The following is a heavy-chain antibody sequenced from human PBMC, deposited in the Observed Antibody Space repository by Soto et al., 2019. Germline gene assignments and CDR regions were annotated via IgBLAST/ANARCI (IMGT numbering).Heavy chain of an antibody. V-gene: IGHV3-66*01. CDR3: ARYGGYSYGYGY. CDR2: IYSGGST. D-gene: IGHD5-18*01. Sequence: GGSLRLSCAASGFTVSSNYMSWVRQAPGKGLEWVSVIYSGGSTDYADSVKGRFTISRDNSKNTMYLQMNSLRAEDTAVYYCARYGGYSYGYGYWGQGTLVTVSS. J-gene: IGHJ4*02. CDR1: GFTVSSNY.